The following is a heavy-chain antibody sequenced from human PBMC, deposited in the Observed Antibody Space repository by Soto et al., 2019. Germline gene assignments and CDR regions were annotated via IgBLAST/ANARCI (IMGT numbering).Heavy chain of an antibody. CDR2: ISGSGDNT. CDR3: AKDAPGLYPFDY. J-gene: IGHJ4*02. V-gene: IGHV3-23*01. D-gene: IGHD1-1*01. CDR1: GFSFSNYA. Sequence: GSLRLSCAASGFSFSNYAMSWVRQAPGKGLEWVSAISGSGDNTYYADSVKGRFTISRDKSKNTLFLLMSRLRVEDTAVYYCAKDAPGLYPFDYWGQGTMVTVYS.